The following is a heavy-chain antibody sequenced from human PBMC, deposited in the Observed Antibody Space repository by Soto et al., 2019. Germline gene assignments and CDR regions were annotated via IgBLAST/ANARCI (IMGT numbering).Heavy chain of an antibody. D-gene: IGHD7-27*01. V-gene: IGHV4-39*01. CDR2: ISYSGST. J-gene: IGHJ4*02. CDR3: ARRVANWGHFDY. CDR1: GGSISSSSYY. Sequence: QLQLQESGPGLVKPSETLSLTCSVSGGSISSSSYYWGWIRQPPGKGLEWIGSISYSGSTYYNPSLQSRVTISVDTSKNQFSLKLSSVTAADTAVYYCARRVANWGHFDYWGQGTLVTVSS.